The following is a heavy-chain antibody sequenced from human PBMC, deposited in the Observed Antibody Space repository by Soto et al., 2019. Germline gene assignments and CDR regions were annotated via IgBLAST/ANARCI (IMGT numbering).Heavy chain of an antibody. V-gene: IGHV3-30-3*01. Sequence: GGSLRLSCAASGFTFSSYAMHWVRQAPGKGLEWVAVISYDGSNKYYADSVKGRFTISRDNSKNTLYLQMNSLRAEDTAVYYCARAYEGDYFEDWGQGTLVTVS. CDR1: GFTFSSYA. J-gene: IGHJ4*02. D-gene: IGHD3-16*01. CDR3: ARAYEGDYFED. CDR2: ISYDGSNK.